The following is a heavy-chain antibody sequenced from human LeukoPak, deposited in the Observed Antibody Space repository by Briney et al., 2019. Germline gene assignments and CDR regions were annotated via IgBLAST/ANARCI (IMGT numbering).Heavy chain of an antibody. CDR1: GYTFTSYD. D-gene: IGHD5/OR15-5a*01. CDR3: ARSSTARLRSFDY. Sequence: GASVTVSCKASGYTFTSYDINWGRQATGQGGEWMGWMNPNSGNTGYAQKFQGRVTMTRNTSISTAYMELSSLSSEDTAVYYCARSSTARLRSFDYWGQGTLVTVSS. V-gene: IGHV1-8*01. J-gene: IGHJ4*02. CDR2: MNPNSGNT.